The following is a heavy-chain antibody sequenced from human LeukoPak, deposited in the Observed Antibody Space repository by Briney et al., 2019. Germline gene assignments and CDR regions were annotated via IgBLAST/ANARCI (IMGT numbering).Heavy chain of an antibody. CDR1: GFTFSSYE. CDR2: IHFDGGYK. CDR3: AKDGGGYYPYYYYYMDV. V-gene: IGHV3-30*02. J-gene: IGHJ6*03. D-gene: IGHD3-22*01. Sequence: GGSLRLSCAASGFTFSSYEMNWVRQAPGKGLEWVSFIHFDGGYKYSADSVKGRFTISRDNSKNTLYLQMNSLRAEDTAVYYCAKDGGGYYPYYYYYMDVWGKGTTVTISS.